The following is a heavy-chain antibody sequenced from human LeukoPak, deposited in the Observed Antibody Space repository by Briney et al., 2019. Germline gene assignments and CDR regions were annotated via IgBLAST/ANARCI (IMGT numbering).Heavy chain of an antibody. V-gene: IGHV3-30-3*01. J-gene: IGHJ4*02. CDR2: ISYDGSNT. D-gene: IGHD3-22*01. CDR3: VKEGEVVITHRFDS. Sequence: GGSLRLSCAASGFIFSNYAMHWVRQAPGKGLEWVGVISYDGSNTYYADSVKGRFTISRDNSKNTLYLQMDSLRAEDTAVYYCVKEGEVVITHRFDSWGQGTLVTVSS. CDR1: GFIFSNYA.